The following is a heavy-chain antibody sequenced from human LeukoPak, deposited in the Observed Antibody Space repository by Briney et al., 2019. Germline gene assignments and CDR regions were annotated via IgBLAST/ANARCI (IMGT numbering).Heavy chain of an antibody. CDR3: ARDGYCYESSGYYYQVAISYAFDI. CDR1: GFTFSSYW. D-gene: IGHD3-22*01. V-gene: IGHV3-7*01. Sequence: GGSLRLSCAASGFTFSSYWMSWVRQAPGKGLEWVANIKQDGSEKYYVDSVKGRFTISRDNAKNSLYLQMNSLKAEDTAVYYCARDGYCYESSGYYYQVAISYAFDIWGQGTMVTVSS. CDR2: IKQDGSEK. J-gene: IGHJ3*02.